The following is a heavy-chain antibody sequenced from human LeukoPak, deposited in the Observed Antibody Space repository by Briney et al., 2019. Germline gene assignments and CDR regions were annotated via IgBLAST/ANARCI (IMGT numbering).Heavy chain of an antibody. D-gene: IGHD1-20*01. Sequence: KPSETLSLTCTVSGGSISSSSYYWGWIRQPPGKGLEWIGSIYYSGSTYYNPSLKSRVTISVDTSKNQFSLKLSSVTAADTAVYYCARQAATWAITGTRFDYWGQGTLVTVSS. CDR3: ARQAATWAITGTRFDY. CDR2: IYYSGST. CDR1: GGSISSSSYY. V-gene: IGHV4-39*01. J-gene: IGHJ4*02.